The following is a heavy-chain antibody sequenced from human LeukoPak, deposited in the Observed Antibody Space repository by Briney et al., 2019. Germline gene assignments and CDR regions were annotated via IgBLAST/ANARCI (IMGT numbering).Heavy chain of an antibody. Sequence: SETLSLTCAVSGSSISSSNWWGWIRQPPGKALEWIGYIYYSGSAYYNPSLQSRVTMSVDTSQNQFSLKLSSVTAVDTAVYYCARNLLGIAAAESWGQGILFTVSS. CDR2: IYYSGSA. J-gene: IGHJ5*02. CDR3: ARNLLGIAAAES. V-gene: IGHV4-28*01. CDR1: GSSISSSNW. D-gene: IGHD6-13*01.